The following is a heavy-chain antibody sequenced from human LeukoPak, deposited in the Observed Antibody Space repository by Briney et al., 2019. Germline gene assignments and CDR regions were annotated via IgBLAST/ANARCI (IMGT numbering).Heavy chain of an antibody. Sequence: SVKVSCKASGGTFSSYAISWVRQAPGQGLEWMGRIIPILGIANYAQKFQGRVTITADKSTSTAYMELSSLRSEDTAVYYCARDLDYYGSGTYWGQGTLVTVSS. V-gene: IGHV1-69*04. CDR3: ARDLDYYGSGTY. CDR2: IIPILGIA. D-gene: IGHD3-10*01. J-gene: IGHJ4*02. CDR1: GGTFSSYA.